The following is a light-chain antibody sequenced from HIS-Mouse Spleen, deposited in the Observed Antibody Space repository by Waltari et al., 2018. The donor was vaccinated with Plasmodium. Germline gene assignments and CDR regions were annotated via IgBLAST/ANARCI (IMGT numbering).Light chain of an antibody. V-gene: IGLV3-10*01. Sequence: SYELTQPPSVSVSPGQTARITCSGAALPKKYAYWYQQKSGQAPVLVIYEDSKRPSGSPERISGTSSGTMATLTIRVAQVEDEADYYCYSTDSSGNHRVFGGGTKLTVL. CDR2: EDS. J-gene: IGLJ3*02. CDR3: YSTDSSGNHRV. CDR1: ALPKKY.